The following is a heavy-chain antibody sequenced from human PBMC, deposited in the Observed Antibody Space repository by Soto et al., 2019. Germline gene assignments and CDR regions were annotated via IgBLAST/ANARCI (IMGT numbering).Heavy chain of an antibody. D-gene: IGHD6-13*01. Sequence: SETLSLTCVVYGGSFTGYFWSWIRQSPGTGLEWIGQINRSGSSNYNPSLKSRVTISVDTSKNEFSLKLSSVTAADTAVYYCARVPSAAGTYYYGMDVWGQGTTVTVSS. CDR1: GGSFTGYF. CDR3: ARVPSAAGTYYYGMDV. J-gene: IGHJ6*02. CDR2: INRSGSS. V-gene: IGHV4-34*01.